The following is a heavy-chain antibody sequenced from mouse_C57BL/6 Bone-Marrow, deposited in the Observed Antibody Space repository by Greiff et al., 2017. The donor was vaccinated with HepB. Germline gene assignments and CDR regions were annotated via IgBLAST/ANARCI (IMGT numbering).Heavy chain of an antibody. CDR3: ARFGSRVYAMDY. D-gene: IGHD1-1*01. V-gene: IGHV1-82*01. Sequence: QVQLKQSGPELVKPGASVKISCKASGYAFSSSWMNWVKQRPGKGLEWIGRIYPGDGDTNYNGKFKGKATLTADKSSSTAYMQLSSLTSEDSAVYFCARFGSRVYAMDYWGQGTSVTVSS. CDR2: IYPGDGDT. J-gene: IGHJ4*01. CDR1: GYAFSSSW.